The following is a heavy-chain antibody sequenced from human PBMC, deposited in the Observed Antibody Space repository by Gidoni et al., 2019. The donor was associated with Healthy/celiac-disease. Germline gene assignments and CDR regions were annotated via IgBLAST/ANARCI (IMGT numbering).Heavy chain of an antibody. CDR2: ISGSGGST. CDR1: GFTFSSYA. Sequence: EVQLLESGGGLVQPGGSLRLSCAASGFTFSSYAMSWVRQAPGKGLGWVSAISGSGGSTYYADSVKCRFTISRDNSKNPLYLQMNSLRAEDTAVYYCAKVSDIVVVVANDYWGQGTLVTVSS. CDR3: AKVSDIVVVVANDY. V-gene: IGHV3-23*01. J-gene: IGHJ4*02. D-gene: IGHD2-15*01.